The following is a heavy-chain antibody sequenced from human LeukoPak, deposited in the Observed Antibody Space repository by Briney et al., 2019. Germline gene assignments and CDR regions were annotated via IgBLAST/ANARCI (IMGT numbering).Heavy chain of an antibody. V-gene: IGHV4-34*01. Sequence: SETLSLTCAVYGGSFSGYYWSWIRQPPGKGLEWIGEINHSGSTNYNPSLKSRVTISVDTSKNQFSLKLSSVTAADTAVYYCARVPYFYDSTGFFKAVDFWGQGTLVTVSS. CDR1: GGSFSGYY. CDR2: INHSGST. CDR3: ARVPYFYDSTGFFKAVDF. D-gene: IGHD3-22*01. J-gene: IGHJ4*02.